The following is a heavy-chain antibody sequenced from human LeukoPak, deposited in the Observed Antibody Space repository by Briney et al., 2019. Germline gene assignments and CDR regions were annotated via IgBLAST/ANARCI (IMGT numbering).Heavy chain of an antibody. Sequence: GGSLRLSCAASGFTFSSYEMNWVRQAPGKGLEWVSYISSSGSTIYYADSVKGRFTISRDNSKNTLYLQMNSLRAEDTAVYYCAKDGGNGGYRNYYYYMDVWGKGTTVTVSS. V-gene: IGHV3-48*03. D-gene: IGHD4-17*01. J-gene: IGHJ6*03. CDR2: ISSSGSTI. CDR1: GFTFSSYE. CDR3: AKDGGNGGYRNYYYYMDV.